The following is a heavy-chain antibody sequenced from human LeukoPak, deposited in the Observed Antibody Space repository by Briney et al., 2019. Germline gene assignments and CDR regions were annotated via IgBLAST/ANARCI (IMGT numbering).Heavy chain of an antibody. V-gene: IGHV4-34*01. D-gene: IGHD3-10*01. Sequence: PSETLSLTCAVYGGSFSGYYWSWIRQPPGKGLEWIGEINHSGSTNYNPSLKSRVTISVDTSKNQFSLKLSSVTAADTAVYYCARGDRRKYYHGSGSSLRPYYYYGMDVWGQGTTVTVSS. J-gene: IGHJ6*02. CDR3: ARGDRRKYYHGSGSSLRPYYYYGMDV. CDR2: INHSGST. CDR1: GGSFSGYY.